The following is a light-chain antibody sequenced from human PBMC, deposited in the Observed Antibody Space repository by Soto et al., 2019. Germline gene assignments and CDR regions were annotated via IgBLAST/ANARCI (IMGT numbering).Light chain of an antibody. CDR1: QGIRND. Sequence: AIQMTQSPSSLSASVGDRVTITCRASQGIRNDLGWYQQKPGRAPKLLIYAASSLESGVPSRFSGSGSGTDFTLTISSLQPEDFATYYCQQDYNYPRTFGQGTKVEIK. V-gene: IGKV1-6*01. CDR2: AAS. J-gene: IGKJ1*01. CDR3: QQDYNYPRT.